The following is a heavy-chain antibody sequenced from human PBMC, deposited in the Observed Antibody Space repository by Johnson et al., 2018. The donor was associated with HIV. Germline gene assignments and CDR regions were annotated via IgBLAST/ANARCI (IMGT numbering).Heavy chain of an antibody. D-gene: IGHD3-22*01. Sequence: EVHLVESGGGLIQPGGSLRLSCAASGFTVSSNYMNWVRQAPGKGLEWVSVIYSGGSTYYADSVKGRFTISRDNSKNTLYLQMNSLRAEETAVCYCAKGQGSGYPKDAFDIWGQGTMVIVSS. CDR1: GFTVSSNY. J-gene: IGHJ3*02. V-gene: IGHV3-66*03. CDR2: IYSGGST. CDR3: AKGQGSGYPKDAFDI.